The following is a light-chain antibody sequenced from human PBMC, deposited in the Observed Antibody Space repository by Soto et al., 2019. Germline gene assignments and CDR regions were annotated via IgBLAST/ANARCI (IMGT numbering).Light chain of an antibody. V-gene: IGLV2-14*01. CDR1: SSDVGGYNY. J-gene: IGLJ2*01. CDR2: DVS. Sequence: ALTQPASVSGSPGQSIAISCTGTSSDVGGYNYVSWYQQYPGEAPKLLIYDVSNRPSGISDRFSGSKSGNTASLTISGLQAEDEADYYCGSYTSTTLHVVFGGGTKLTVL. CDR3: GSYTSTTLHVV.